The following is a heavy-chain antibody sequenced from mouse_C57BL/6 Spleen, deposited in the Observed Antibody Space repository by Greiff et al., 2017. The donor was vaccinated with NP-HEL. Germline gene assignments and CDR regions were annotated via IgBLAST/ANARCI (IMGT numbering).Heavy chain of an antibody. Sequence: VQLQESGAELVKPGASVKISCKASGYAFSSYWMNWVKQRPGKGLEWIGQIYPGDGDTNYNGKFKGKATLTADKSSSTAYMQLSSLTSEDSAVYFCARYGSSYHYFDYWGQGTTLTVSS. J-gene: IGHJ2*01. CDR1: GYAFSSYW. CDR2: IYPGDGDT. V-gene: IGHV1-80*01. D-gene: IGHD1-1*01. CDR3: ARYGSSYHYFDY.